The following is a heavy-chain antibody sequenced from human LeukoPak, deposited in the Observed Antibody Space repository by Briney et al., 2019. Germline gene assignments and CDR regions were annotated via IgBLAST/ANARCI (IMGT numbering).Heavy chain of an antibody. CDR2: ISSSSSYI. CDR1: GFTFSSYS. CDR3: TRVLGDYDSSGYLH. V-gene: IGHV3-21*01. J-gene: IGHJ4*02. D-gene: IGHD3-22*01. Sequence: GGSLRLSCAASGFTFSSYSMNWVRQAPGKGLEWVSSISSSSSYIYYADSVKGRFTISRDNAKNTLYLQMNSLRAEDTAVYYCTRVLGDYDSSGYLHWGQGTLVTVSS.